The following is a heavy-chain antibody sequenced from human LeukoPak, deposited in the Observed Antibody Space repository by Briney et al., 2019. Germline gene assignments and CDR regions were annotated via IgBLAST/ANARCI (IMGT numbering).Heavy chain of an antibody. CDR1: GGSIDITNY. CDR3: TRENRPFCPFAF. D-gene: IGHD2/OR15-2a*01. V-gene: IGHV4-4*02. J-gene: IGHJ4*02. CDR2: ISHDGTT. Sequence: PSETLSLTCGVSGGSIDITNYWSWVRQAPGRGLEWIGEISHDGTTNYNSSLRSRVATSFDRANNQFSLSLTSVTAADTAVYYCTRENRPFCPFAFWGQGVLVTVSS.